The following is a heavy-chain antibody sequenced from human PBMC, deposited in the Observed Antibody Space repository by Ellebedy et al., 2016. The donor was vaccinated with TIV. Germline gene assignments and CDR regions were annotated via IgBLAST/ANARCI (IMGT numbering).Heavy chain of an antibody. CDR1: GYTFTSYG. D-gene: IGHD6-13*01. CDR3: ARDRIRGIAAAPLDV. V-gene: IGHV1-2*02. J-gene: IGHJ6*02. CDR2: INPNSGGT. Sequence: ASVKVSCKASGYTFTSYGISWVRQAPGQGLEWMGWINPNSGGTNYAQKFQGRVTMTRDTSISTAYMELSRLRSDETAVYYCARDRIRGIAAAPLDVWGQGTTVTVSS.